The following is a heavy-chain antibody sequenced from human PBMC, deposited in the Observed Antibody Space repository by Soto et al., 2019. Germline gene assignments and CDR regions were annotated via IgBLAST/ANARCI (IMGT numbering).Heavy chain of an antibody. D-gene: IGHD6-13*01. CDR1: GFPLRKYA. V-gene: IGHV3-23*01. Sequence: VQLLESGGGLVQPGGSLRLSCTASGFPLRKYAMTWVRQAPGKGLEWISAISGDGGTTFYADSVKGRFTISRDNSRNTLFLQMSRLRGEDTAVYYCAKGEVSSSFPEHWGPGILVTVSP. CDR3: AKGEVSSSFPEH. CDR2: ISGDGGTT. J-gene: IGHJ4*02.